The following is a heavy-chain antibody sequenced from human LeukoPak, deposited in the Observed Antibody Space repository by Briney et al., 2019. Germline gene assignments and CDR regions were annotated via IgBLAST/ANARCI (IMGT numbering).Heavy chain of an antibody. V-gene: IGHV4-4*07. CDR3: ARGRSEYSSSSRYYFYYMDV. CDR2: IYTSGST. CDR1: GGSISSYY. Sequence: SSETLSLTCTVSGGSISSYYWSWIRQTAGEGLAWIGRIYTSGSTNYNPSLKSRVTMSVDTSKNQISLKLTSVTAADTAVYYCARGRSEYSSSSRYYFYYMDVWGKGTTVTVSS. J-gene: IGHJ6*03. D-gene: IGHD6-6*01.